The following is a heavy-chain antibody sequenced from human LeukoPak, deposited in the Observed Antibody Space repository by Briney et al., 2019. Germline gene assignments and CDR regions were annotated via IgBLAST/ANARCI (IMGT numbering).Heavy chain of an antibody. CDR1: GGSISSGDYY. D-gene: IGHD1-26*01. Sequence: SETLPLTCTVSGGSISSGDYYWSWIRQPPGKGLEWIGYIYYSGSTYYNPSLKSRVTISVDTSKNQFSLKLSSVTAADTVVYYCTGGSYSRYFDYWGPGTLVTVSS. CDR3: TGGSYSRYFDY. V-gene: IGHV4-30-4*08. CDR2: IYYSGST. J-gene: IGHJ4*02.